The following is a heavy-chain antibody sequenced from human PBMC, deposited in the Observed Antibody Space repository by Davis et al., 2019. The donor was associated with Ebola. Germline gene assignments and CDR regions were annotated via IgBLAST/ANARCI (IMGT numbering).Heavy chain of an antibody. V-gene: IGHV1-2*02. CDR1: GYTFTSYG. Sequence: ASVKVSCKASGYTFTSYGISWVRQAPGQGLEWLGWINPASGGTNYAQKFQGRVTMTRDTSISTAYMDLSRLRSDDTAVYYCARVNWNDVYFDYWGQGTLVTVSS. CDR2: INPASGGT. J-gene: IGHJ4*02. CDR3: ARVNWNDVYFDY. D-gene: IGHD1-1*01.